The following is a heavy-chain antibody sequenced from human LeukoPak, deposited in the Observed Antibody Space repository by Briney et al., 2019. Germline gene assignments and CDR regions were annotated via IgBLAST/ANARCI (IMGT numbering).Heavy chain of an antibody. Sequence: SETLSLTCTVSGGSLSGYYWNWIRQPPGKGPEWIGNIYNSGSTDYNPSLKSRVTISVNLSKKQISLKLTSVTAADTALYYCARDKGPYWYFDLWGRGTLVTVSS. CDR2: IYNSGST. CDR1: GGSLSGYY. J-gene: IGHJ2*01. CDR3: ARDKGPYWYFDL. V-gene: IGHV4-59*01.